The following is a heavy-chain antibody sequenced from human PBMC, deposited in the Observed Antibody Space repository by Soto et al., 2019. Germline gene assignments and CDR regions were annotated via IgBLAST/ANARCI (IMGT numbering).Heavy chain of an antibody. CDR3: AAPKQLSMGYYYGMDV. CDR2: MYNTGST. Sequence: SETLSLTCTVSGGSISSYYWSWIRQPPGKGLEWIGYMYNTGSTVYNPSLKSRVTISVDTSKNQFSLKLNAVTAADTAMYYCAAPKQLSMGYYYGMDVWGQGTTVTVSS. D-gene: IGHD2-2*01. J-gene: IGHJ6*02. V-gene: IGHV4-59*01. CDR1: GGSISSYY.